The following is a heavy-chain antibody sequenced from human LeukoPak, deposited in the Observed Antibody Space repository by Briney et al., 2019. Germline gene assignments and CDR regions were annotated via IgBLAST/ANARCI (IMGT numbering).Heavy chain of an antibody. V-gene: IGHV4-59*01. J-gene: IGHJ6*02. Sequence: PSETLSLTCTVSGGSISSYYWSWIRQPPGKGLEWIGYIYYSGSTNYNPSLKSRVTISVDTSKNQFSLKLSSVTAADPAVYYCARDQGTSPPLFQYGPRMIGSHPYGMDVWGQGTTVTVSS. CDR3: ARDQGTSPPLFQYGPRMIGSHPYGMDV. CDR2: IYYSGST. CDR1: GGSISSYY. D-gene: IGHD3-10*02.